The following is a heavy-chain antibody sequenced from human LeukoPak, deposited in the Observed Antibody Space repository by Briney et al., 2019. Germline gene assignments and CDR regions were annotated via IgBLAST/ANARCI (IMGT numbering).Heavy chain of an antibody. V-gene: IGHV4-31*11. CDR2: IYYSGNT. Sequence: SQTLSLTCAVSGGSMSSGTYYWKWIRQQQGKGLELVGCIYYSGNTFYTPSLESRITLSLDTSNNQFSLSLTSVTPPDTAVYYCGRGQFYGDYEDYWGQGTLVTVSS. D-gene: IGHD4-17*01. CDR3: GRGQFYGDYEDY. CDR1: GGSMSSGTYY. J-gene: IGHJ4*02.